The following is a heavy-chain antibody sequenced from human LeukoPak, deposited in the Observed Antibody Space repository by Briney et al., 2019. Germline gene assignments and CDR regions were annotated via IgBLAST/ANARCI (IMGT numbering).Heavy chain of an antibody. CDR1: GYSFTTYW. CDR3: ARPDYDFWSGYQNWYFDF. D-gene: IGHD3-3*01. CDR2: IYPDDSDT. J-gene: IGHJ2*01. V-gene: IGHV5-51*01. Sequence: GESLKISCKGSGYSFTTYWIGWVRQMPGKGLEWMGIIYPDDSDTRYSPSFQGQVTISADKSISTAYLQWSSLKASDTAMYYCARPDYDFWSGYQNWYFDFWGRGTLVTVSS.